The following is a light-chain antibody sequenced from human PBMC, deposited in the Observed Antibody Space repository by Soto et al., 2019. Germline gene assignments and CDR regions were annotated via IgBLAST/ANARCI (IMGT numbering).Light chain of an antibody. J-gene: IGKJ5*01. Sequence: EIVLTQSPATLSLSPLERATLSFRASQTVSSYLLWYQQKPGQAPRLLIYDASNRAAGTPARFSGSGSETDFTLTISSLEPEDFAVYYCQQRMNWPLTFGQGTRLKIK. CDR3: QQRMNWPLT. CDR1: QTVSSY. V-gene: IGKV3-11*01. CDR2: DAS.